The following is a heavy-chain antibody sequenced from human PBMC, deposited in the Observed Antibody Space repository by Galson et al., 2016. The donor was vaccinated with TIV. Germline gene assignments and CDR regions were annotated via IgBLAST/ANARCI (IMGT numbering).Heavy chain of an antibody. D-gene: IGHD4-23*01. Sequence: SGSTSYNPSLKGRISISLDTSTNHFSLRLTSVTAADTAIYYCARDEVVTPALFDPWGPGTLVTVSS. J-gene: IGHJ5*02. CDR3: ARDEVVTPALFDP. CDR2: SGST. V-gene: IGHV4-4*07.